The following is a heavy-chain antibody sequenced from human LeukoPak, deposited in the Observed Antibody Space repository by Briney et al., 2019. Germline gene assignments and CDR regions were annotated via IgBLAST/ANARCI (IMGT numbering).Heavy chain of an antibody. CDR3: ASRSVTQNTWWVFDY. Sequence: SETLSLTCTVSGGSISSSSYYWGWIRQPPGKGLEWIGSIYYSGSTYYNPSLKSRVTISVDTSKNQFSLKLSSVTAADTAVYYCASRSVTQNTWWVFDYWGQGTLVTVSS. J-gene: IGHJ4*02. CDR1: GGSISSSSYY. D-gene: IGHD2-15*01. V-gene: IGHV4-39*01. CDR2: IYYSGST.